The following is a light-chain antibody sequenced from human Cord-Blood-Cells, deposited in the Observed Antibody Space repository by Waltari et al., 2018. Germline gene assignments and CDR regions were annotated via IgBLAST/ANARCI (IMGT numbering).Light chain of an antibody. J-gene: IGLJ3*02. CDR1: SSDVGGYNY. CDR2: DVS. CDR3: CSYAGSYTWV. V-gene: IGLV2-11*01. Sequence: QSALTQPRSVSGSPGQSVTISCTGTSSDVGGYNYVSWYQQHPGKAPKLRIYDVSKRPSGGPDRFSGPKSGNTASLTISGLQAEDEADYYCCSYAGSYTWVFGGGTKLTVL.